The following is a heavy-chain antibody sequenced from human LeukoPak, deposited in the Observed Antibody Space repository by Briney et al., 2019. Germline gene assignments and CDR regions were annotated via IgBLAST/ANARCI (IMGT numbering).Heavy chain of an antibody. D-gene: IGHD6-13*01. CDR2: INSDGSAR. V-gene: IGHV3-74*01. CDR3: ASASSHRIAAGGDY. Sequence: GGSLRLSCAASGFTFSNYWMHWVCQAPGKGLVWVSRINSDGSARSHADSVKGRFTISRDNAKKTLYLQMTSLRTEDTAVYYCASASSHRIAAGGDYWGQGILVTVSS. CDR1: GFTFSNYW. J-gene: IGHJ4*02.